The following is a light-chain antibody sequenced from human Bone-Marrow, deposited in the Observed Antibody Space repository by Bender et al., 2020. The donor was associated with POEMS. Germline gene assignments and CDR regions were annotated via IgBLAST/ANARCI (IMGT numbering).Light chain of an antibody. Sequence: QSALTQPASVSGSPGQSITISCTGTSSDVGGYNYVSWYQQHPGKAPKLMIYEVSKRPSGVPDRFSGSKSGNTASLTVSGLQADDEADYYCSSYTSSTPYVFGTGTKVTVL. J-gene: IGLJ1*01. CDR3: SSYTSSTPYV. CDR2: EVS. V-gene: IGLV2-14*01. CDR1: SSDVGGYNY.